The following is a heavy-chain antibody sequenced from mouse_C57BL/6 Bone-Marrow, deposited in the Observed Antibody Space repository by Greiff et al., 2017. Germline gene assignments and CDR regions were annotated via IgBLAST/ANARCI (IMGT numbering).Heavy chain of an antibody. D-gene: IGHD1-1*01. CDR3: ARVGTTVVAYYDMDY. CDR1: GYSITSGYY. V-gene: IGHV3-6*01. CDR2: ISYDGSN. J-gene: IGHJ4*01. Sequence: VQLQQSGPGLVKPSQSLSLTCSVTGYSITSGYYWNWIRQFPGNILEWMGYISYDGSNNYNPSLKNRISITRDTSKNQFLLKLYVVTTEDTATYDCARVGTTVVAYYDMDYWGQGTSVTVSS.